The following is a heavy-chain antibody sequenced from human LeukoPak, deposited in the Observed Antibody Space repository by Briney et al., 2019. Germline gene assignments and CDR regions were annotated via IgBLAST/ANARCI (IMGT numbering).Heavy chain of an antibody. CDR2: IWYDGSNQ. CDR1: GFTFSSYG. CDR3: ARDANWGFDAFDI. D-gene: IGHD7-27*01. V-gene: IGHV3-33*01. J-gene: IGHJ3*02. Sequence: PGGPLRLSCAASGFTFSSYGMHWVRQAPGKGLEWVAVIWYDGSNQYYADSVKGRFTISRDNSKNTLYLQMSSLRAEDTAVYYCARDANWGFDAFDIWGQGTMVTDSS.